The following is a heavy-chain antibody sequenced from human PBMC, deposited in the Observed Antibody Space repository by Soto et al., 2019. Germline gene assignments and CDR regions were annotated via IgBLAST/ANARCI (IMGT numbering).Heavy chain of an antibody. J-gene: IGHJ4*02. V-gene: IGHV3-48*02. CDR2: ISSSSYTI. CDR3: AREISLSAESYFDY. Sequence: GGSLRLACTASGFTFSTYNMNWVRQAPGKGLEWVSYISSSSYTIKYADSVEGRFTVSRDNGKKSLYLQMNSLRDEDTAVYFCAREISLSAESYFDYWGQGTLVTVSS. CDR1: GFTFSTYN.